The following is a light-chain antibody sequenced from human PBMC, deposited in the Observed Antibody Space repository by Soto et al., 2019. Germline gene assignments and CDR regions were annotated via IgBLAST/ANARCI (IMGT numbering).Light chain of an antibody. J-gene: IGLJ1*01. V-gene: IGLV2-14*01. Sequence: LTQPASVSGSPGQSITISCTGTSSDVGNYDYVSWYQQHPGKVPKLMIYDVSNRPSGVSNRFSGSKSGNTASLTISGLQAEDEADYYCISFTTRATYVFGTGTKVTVL. CDR3: ISFTTRATYV. CDR2: DVS. CDR1: SSDVGNYDY.